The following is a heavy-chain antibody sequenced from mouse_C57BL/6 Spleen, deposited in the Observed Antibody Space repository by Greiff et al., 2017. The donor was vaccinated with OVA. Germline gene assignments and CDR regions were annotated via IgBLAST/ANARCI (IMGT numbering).Heavy chain of an antibody. Sequence: VQLKESGPGLVKPSQSLSLTCSVTGYSFTSCYYWYWIRQFPGNQLEWMGYISYDGSNNYNPSLKNRISITRDTSKNQFFLKLNSVTTEDTATYYCARGDDGYYWYFDVWGTGTTVTVSS. CDR3: ARGDDGYYWYFDV. V-gene: IGHV3-6*01. J-gene: IGHJ1*03. CDR1: GYSFTSCYY. CDR2: ISYDGSN. D-gene: IGHD2-3*01.